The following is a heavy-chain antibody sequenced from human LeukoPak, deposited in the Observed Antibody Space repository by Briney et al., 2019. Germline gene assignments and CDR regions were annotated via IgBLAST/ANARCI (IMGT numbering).Heavy chain of an antibody. J-gene: IGHJ1*01. D-gene: IGHD6-13*01. CDR2: ITHSGST. V-gene: IGHV4-34*01. CDR1: GGSFSGYY. Sequence: SETLSLTCVVYGGSFSGYYLSWIRQPPGKGLEWIGEITHSGSTNYNPSLKSRVTISVDTSKNQFSLKLSSVTAADTAVYYCARAKGAADANKYFQHWGQGTLVTVSS. CDR3: ARAKGAADANKYFQH.